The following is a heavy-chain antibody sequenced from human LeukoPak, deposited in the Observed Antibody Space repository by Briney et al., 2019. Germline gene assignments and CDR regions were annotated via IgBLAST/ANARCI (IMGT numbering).Heavy chain of an antibody. D-gene: IGHD6-19*01. CDR1: GFTFDDYA. CDR3: ARSPAFYDGAVVKYYFDY. J-gene: IGHJ4*03. CDR2: ISWNSGSI. V-gene: IGHV3-9*01. Sequence: GGSLRLSCAASGFTFDDYAMHWVRQAPGKGLEWVSGISWNSGSIGYADSVKGRFTISRDNAESSLYLQMNSLRAEDAAVYFCARSPAFYDGAVVKYYFDYWGQGTTVTVSS.